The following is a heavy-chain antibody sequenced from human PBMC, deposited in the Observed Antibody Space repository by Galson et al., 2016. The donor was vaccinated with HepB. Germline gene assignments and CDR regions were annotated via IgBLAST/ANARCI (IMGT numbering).Heavy chain of an antibody. CDR1: GGSFSEYY. D-gene: IGHD4-17*01. V-gene: IGHV4-34*01. CDR3: ARGRTRVLPVWGGLKYDNYGMDV. CDR2: IIHTGST. Sequence: SETLSLTCAVYGGSFSEYYWTWVRQPPGKGLEWIGEIIHTGSTNYNPSLRSRLTISMDTSKSQFSVRLTSVTAADTAVYYCARGRTRVLPVWGGLKYDNYGMDVWGQGTAVTVSS. J-gene: IGHJ6*02.